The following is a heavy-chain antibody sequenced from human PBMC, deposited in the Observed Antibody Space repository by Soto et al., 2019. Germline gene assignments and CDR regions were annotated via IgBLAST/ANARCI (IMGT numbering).Heavy chain of an antibody. Sequence: GWSLRLSCLASGFSLANYPMNWVRQTPGKGLEWISYSSPRGDTIYYADSVEGRFTISRDNSNNMLYLQMKNLRAGDTALYYCAKETSGDWRYLYGCARGTTVTVS. J-gene: IGHJ6*02. V-gene: IGHV3-23*01. CDR3: AKETSGDWRYLYG. D-gene: IGHD2-21*02. CDR1: GFSLANYP. CDR2: SSPRGDTI.